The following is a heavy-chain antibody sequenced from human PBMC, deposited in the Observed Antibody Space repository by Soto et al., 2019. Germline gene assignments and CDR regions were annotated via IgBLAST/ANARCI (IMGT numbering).Heavy chain of an antibody. D-gene: IGHD6-13*01. V-gene: IGHV2-5*02. CDR2: IYWDDDK. Sequence: ITLKESGPTLVKPTQTLTLTCTFSGFSLSTSGVGVGWIRQPPGKALEWLALIYWDDDKRYRPSLKSRLTITKDTSKNQVDLTMTNMDPVDTATYYCAHRLAATGLFDYWGQGTLVTVSS. CDR1: GFSLSTSGVG. CDR3: AHRLAATGLFDY. J-gene: IGHJ4*02.